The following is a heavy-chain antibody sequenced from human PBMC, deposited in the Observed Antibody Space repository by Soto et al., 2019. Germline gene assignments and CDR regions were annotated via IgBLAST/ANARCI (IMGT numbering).Heavy chain of an antibody. CDR3: AREVYDRMDV. D-gene: IGHD3-3*01. CDR2: VSYHGSDK. J-gene: IGHJ6*02. V-gene: IGHV3-30*03. Sequence: PGGSLRLSCVVSGFIFSDYGMHWVRQAPGKGLEWVAAVSYHGSDKYYADSVKGRFTVSRDNSDNTLYLQMSSLRAEDTAVYYCAREVYDRMDVWGQGTTVTVSS. CDR1: GFIFSDYG.